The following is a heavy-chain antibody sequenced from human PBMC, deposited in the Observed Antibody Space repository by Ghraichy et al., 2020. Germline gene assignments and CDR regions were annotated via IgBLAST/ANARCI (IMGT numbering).Heavy chain of an antibody. CDR1: GFTFSDYY. V-gene: IGHV3-11*04. CDR3: AGYTVTDAFDI. Sequence: GGSLRLSCAASGFTFSDYYMSWIRQAPGKGLEWVSYISSSGSTIYYADSVKGRFTISRDNAKNSLYLQMNSLRAEDTAVYYCAGYTVTDAFDIWGQGTMVTVSS. D-gene: IGHD4-11*01. J-gene: IGHJ3*02. CDR2: ISSSGSTI.